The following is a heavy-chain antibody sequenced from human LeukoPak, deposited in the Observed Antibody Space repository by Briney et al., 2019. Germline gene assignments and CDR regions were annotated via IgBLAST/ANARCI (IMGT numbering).Heavy chain of an antibody. V-gene: IGHV1-18*01. CDR2: ISAYNGHT. Sequence: ASVKVSCNASGYTFTSYGISWGRQAPGQGLGWMGSISAYNGHTNYAQKLQGRVTMTTDTSTSTAYMELRSLRSDDTPVYYCARDKSSSSWYMYWGQGTLVTVSS. D-gene: IGHD6-13*01. CDR3: ARDKSSSSWYMY. CDR1: GYTFTSYG. J-gene: IGHJ4*02.